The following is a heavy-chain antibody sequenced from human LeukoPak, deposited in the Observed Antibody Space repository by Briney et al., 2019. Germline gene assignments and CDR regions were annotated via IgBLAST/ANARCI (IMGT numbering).Heavy chain of an antibody. D-gene: IGHD3-10*01. CDR1: GGTISSHY. J-gene: IGHJ4*02. V-gene: IGHV4-59*11. Sequence: SETLSLTGTVSGGTISSHYWAWLRQRPGKGLEWFGWMIVTGDTKYNPSLKSRVTISVDHSKNQFSLKLTSVTAADTAVYYCARYVVYGSGRYYFDYWGQGTLVTVSS. CDR3: ARYVVYGSGRYYFDY. CDR2: MIVTGDT.